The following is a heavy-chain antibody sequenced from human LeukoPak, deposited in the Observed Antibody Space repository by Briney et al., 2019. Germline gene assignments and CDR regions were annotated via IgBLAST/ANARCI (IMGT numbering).Heavy chain of an antibody. CDR2: ISSSGSTI. Sequence: PGGSLRLSCAASGFTFSDYYMSWIRQAPGKGLEWVSYISSSGSTIYYADSVKGRFTISSDNAKNSLYLQMNSLRAEDTAVYYCARDPYYYGSGSYYDYWGQGTLVTVSS. J-gene: IGHJ4*02. D-gene: IGHD3-10*01. CDR3: ARDPYYYGSGSYYDY. V-gene: IGHV3-11*01. CDR1: GFTFSDYY.